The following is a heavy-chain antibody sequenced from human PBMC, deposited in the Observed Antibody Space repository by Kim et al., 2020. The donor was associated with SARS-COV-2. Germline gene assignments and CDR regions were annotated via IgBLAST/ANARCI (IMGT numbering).Heavy chain of an antibody. V-gene: IGHV3-33*01. CDR3: ASDAPRAHNAFDI. Sequence: GGSLRLSCVASGFTFSDYGMHWVRQAPGKGLEWVAVIWYDGSNKYYADSVKGRFTISRDNSNTTLYLQMNSLRAEDTAVYYCASDAPRAHNAFDIWGQGTMVTVSS. CDR1: GFTFSDYG. CDR2: IWYDGSNK. J-gene: IGHJ3*02.